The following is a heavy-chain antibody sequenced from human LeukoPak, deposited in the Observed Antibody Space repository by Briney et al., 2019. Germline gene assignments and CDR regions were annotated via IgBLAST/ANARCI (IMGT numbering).Heavy chain of an antibody. CDR3: ASDDYGDYIPLDY. CDR1: GSTFSSYS. J-gene: IGHJ4*02. CDR2: ISSSSSYI. D-gene: IGHD4-17*01. V-gene: IGHV3-21*01. Sequence: GGSLRLSCAASGSTFSSYSMNWVRQAPGKGLEWVSSISSSSSYIYYADSVKGRFTISRDNAKNSLYLQMNSLRAEDTAVYYCASDDYGDYIPLDYWGQGTLVTVSS.